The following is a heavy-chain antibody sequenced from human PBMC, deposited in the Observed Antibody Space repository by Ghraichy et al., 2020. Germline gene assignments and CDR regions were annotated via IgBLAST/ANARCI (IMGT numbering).Heavy chain of an antibody. J-gene: IGHJ4*02. Sequence: LTLTCAASGFTFGFTFSNSAIIWARQAPGKGLQWVSGIGGSGGGTYYADSVKGRFTISRDNSKNTVYLQMNSLRDEDTAIYYCAREGKNFDCWGQGTLVTVSS. V-gene: IGHV3-23*01. CDR2: IGGSGGGT. D-gene: IGHD2/OR15-2a*01. CDR1: GFTFGFTFSNSA. CDR3: AREGKNFDC.